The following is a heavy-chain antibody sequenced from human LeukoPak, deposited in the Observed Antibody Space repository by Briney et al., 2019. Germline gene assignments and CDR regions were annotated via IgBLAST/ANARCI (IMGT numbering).Heavy chain of an antibody. Sequence: GGSLRLSCAASGFTFSSNWMHWVRQAPGKGLVWVSRINSDGSTTSYADSVRGRFTISRDNSKNTLYLQMNSLRAEDTAVYYCAKVTAAGTGDYFDYWGQGTLVTVSS. CDR3: AKVTAAGTGDYFDY. CDR1: GFTFSSNW. J-gene: IGHJ4*02. V-gene: IGHV3-74*01. CDR2: INSDGSTT. D-gene: IGHD6-13*01.